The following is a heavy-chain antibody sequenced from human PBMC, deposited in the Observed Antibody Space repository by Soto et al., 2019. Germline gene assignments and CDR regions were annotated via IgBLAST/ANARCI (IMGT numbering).Heavy chain of an antibody. Sequence: ASVKVSCKASGGTFSSYAISWVRQAPGQGLEWMGGIIPIFDTANYAQKFQGRVTITADESTSTAYMELSSLRSEDTAVYYCARDSAAARSFDYWGQGTLVTVSS. V-gene: IGHV1-69*13. J-gene: IGHJ4*02. D-gene: IGHD6-13*01. CDR3: ARDSAAARSFDY. CDR2: IIPIFDTA. CDR1: GGTFSSYA.